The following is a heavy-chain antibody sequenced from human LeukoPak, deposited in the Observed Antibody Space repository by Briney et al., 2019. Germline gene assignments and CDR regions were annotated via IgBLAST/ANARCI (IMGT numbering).Heavy chain of an antibody. CDR2: INPNSGGT. CDR3: ARDGRSSSWYVEYYYYYYMDV. V-gene: IGHV1-2*02. CDR1: GYTFTGYY. Sequence: ASVKVSCKASGYTFTGYYMHWVRQAPEQGLEWMGWINPNSGGTNYAQKFQGRVTMTRDTSISTAYMELSRLRSDDTAVYYCARDGRSSSWYVEYYYYYYMDVWGKGTTVTVSS. D-gene: IGHD6-13*01. J-gene: IGHJ6*03.